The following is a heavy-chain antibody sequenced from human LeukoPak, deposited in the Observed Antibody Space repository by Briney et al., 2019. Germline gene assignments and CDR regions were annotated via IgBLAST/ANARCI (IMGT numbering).Heavy chain of an antibody. Sequence: GESLKISCKGSGYCFTTYWIGWARQLPGKSLEWMGIIYPGDSDTRYSPSFQDQVTVSADKSISTAYLQWGSLKASDTAMYYCAVRHYDILTGYFGGVDYWGQGTLVTVSS. CDR1: GYCFTTYW. V-gene: IGHV5-51*01. J-gene: IGHJ4*02. CDR3: AVRHYDILTGYFGGVDY. D-gene: IGHD3-9*01. CDR2: IYPGDSDT.